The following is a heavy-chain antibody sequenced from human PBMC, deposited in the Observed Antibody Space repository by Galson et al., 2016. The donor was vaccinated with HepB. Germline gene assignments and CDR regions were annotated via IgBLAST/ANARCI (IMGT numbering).Heavy chain of an antibody. CDR2: YSPYNGQT. D-gene: IGHD3-10*01. Sequence: SVKVSCKASGFSLSTFGITWVRQAPGQGLEWMGWYSPYNGQTYYAQKFQARVTLTTDTSTSTVYMELRSLRSDDTAIYYCARVLNRGSGTFDYWGQGSLVTVSS. CDR1: GFSLSTFG. CDR3: ARVLNRGSGTFDY. J-gene: IGHJ4*02. V-gene: IGHV1-18*01.